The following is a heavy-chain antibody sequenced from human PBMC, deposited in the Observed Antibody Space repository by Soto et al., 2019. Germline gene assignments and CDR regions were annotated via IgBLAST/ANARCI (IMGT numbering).Heavy chain of an antibody. D-gene: IGHD2-15*01. CDR2: ISYDGSNK. V-gene: IGHV3-30-3*01. J-gene: IGHJ6*02. CDR3: ARGDREDIAVVVGARPGEYGVDV. CDR1: GFTFSSYP. Sequence: QVQLVESGGGVVQPGRSLRLSCAASGFTFSSYPMHWVRQAPGKVLECVAVISYDGSNKFYRDSVKGRFTISRDNSKNTLYLQINSLRYEDTAVYYCARGDREDIAVVVGARPGEYGVDVWGQGTTVTVSS.